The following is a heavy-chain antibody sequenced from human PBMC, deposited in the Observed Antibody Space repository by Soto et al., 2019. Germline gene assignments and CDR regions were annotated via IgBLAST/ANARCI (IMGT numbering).Heavy chain of an antibody. Sequence: QVQLQESGPGLVKPSQTLSLTCTVSGGSISSGGYYWSWIRQHPGKGLEWIGYIYYSGSTYYNPSRKSRVXXXVXXSKNQFSLKLSSVTAADTAVYYCAREVGDYYGSGRYYGMDVWGQGTTVTVSS. J-gene: IGHJ6*02. V-gene: IGHV4-31*03. CDR1: GGSISSGGYY. CDR3: AREVGDYYGSGRYYGMDV. CDR2: IYYSGST. D-gene: IGHD3-10*01.